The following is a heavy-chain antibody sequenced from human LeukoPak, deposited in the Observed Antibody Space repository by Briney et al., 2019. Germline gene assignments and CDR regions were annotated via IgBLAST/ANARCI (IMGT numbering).Heavy chain of an antibody. Sequence: GASVKVSCKASGYTFTSYYMHWVRQAPGQGLEWMGIINPSGGSTSYAQKLQGRVTMTRDTSTSTVYMELSSLRSEDTAVYYCARDRYSGSYYSHAFDIWGQGTMVTVSS. V-gene: IGHV1-46*01. D-gene: IGHD1-26*01. CDR2: INPSGGST. CDR1: GYTFTSYY. J-gene: IGHJ3*02. CDR3: ARDRYSGSYYSHAFDI.